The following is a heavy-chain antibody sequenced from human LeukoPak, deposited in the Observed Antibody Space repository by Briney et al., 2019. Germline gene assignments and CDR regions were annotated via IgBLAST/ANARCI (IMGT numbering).Heavy chain of an antibody. CDR2: ISYDGSNK. CDR3: ARDRGIAAAGYNWFDP. J-gene: IGHJ5*02. V-gene: IGHV3-30-3*01. CDR1: GFTFSSYA. D-gene: IGHD6-13*01. Sequence: PGGSLRLSCAASGFTFSSYAMHWVRQAPGKGLEWVAVISYDGSNKYYADSVKGRFTISRDNSKNTLYLQMNSLRAEDTAVYYYARDRGIAAAGYNWFDPWGQGTLVTVSS.